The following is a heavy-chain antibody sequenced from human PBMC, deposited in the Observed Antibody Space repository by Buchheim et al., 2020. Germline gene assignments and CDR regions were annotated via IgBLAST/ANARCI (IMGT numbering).Heavy chain of an antibody. CDR2: ISYDGSNK. Sequence: QVQLVESGGGVVQPGRSLRLSCAASGFTFSSYAMHWVRQAPGKGLEWVAVISYDGSNKYYADSVKGRFTISIDNSKNTLYLQMNSLRAEDTAVYYCARDQAPPVGWYFDLWGRGTL. CDR3: ARDQAPPVGWYFDL. CDR1: GFTFSSYA. V-gene: IGHV3-30-3*01. J-gene: IGHJ2*01.